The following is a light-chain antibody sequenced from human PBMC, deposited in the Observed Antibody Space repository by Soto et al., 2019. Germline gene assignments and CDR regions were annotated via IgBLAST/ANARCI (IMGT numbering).Light chain of an antibody. Sequence: DIQMTQSPSTLSASVGDRVTITCRASQSIRSWLAWYQQKPGKAPKLLIYKASSLERGVPSRFSGSGSGTEFTLTISSLQPDDFATYYCQQYSSYSTFGQGTKVEIE. CDR3: QQYSSYST. CDR1: QSIRSW. CDR2: KAS. J-gene: IGKJ1*01. V-gene: IGKV1-5*03.